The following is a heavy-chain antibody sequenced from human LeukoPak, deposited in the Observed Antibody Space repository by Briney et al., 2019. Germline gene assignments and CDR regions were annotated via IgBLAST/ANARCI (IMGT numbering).Heavy chain of an antibody. J-gene: IGHJ4*02. V-gene: IGHV3-30-3*01. CDR2: MSHDGSNE. CDR3: ARRGSSGCFDF. D-gene: IGHD6-19*01. Sequence: GGSLRLSCAASGFTFSRYGMYWVRQDPGKGREWVAVMSHDGSNEYYGDSVKGRVTIYRDNSKNTLFLQMHSLRAEDTATYYCARRGSSGCFDFWGQGTLVTVSS. CDR1: GFTFSRYG.